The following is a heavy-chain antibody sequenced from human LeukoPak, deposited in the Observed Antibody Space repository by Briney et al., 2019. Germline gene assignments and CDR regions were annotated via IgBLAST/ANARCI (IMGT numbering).Heavy chain of an antibody. CDR3: VRDSDDYYWALDF. CDR2: TYYRSRWGN. D-gene: IGHD3-10*01. Sequence: SQTLSLTCAISGDSVSNNIATWNWVRQSPSRGLVWLGRTYYRSRWGNDYAISVKGRITINPDTSRNQFSLQLNSVTPEDTAVYYCVRDSDDYYWALDFWGQATPVTVSS. CDR1: GDSVSNNIAT. J-gene: IGHJ4*02. V-gene: IGHV6-1*01.